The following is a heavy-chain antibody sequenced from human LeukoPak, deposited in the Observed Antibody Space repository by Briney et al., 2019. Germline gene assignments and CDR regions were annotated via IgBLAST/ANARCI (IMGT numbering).Heavy chain of an antibody. V-gene: IGHV3-30*18. J-gene: IGHJ3*02. CDR3: AKIVIDYYDSSGYYFSDAFDI. CDR2: ISYDGSNK. Sequence: GRSLRLSCAASGFTFSSYGMHWVRQAPGKGLEWVAVISYDGSNKYYADSVKGRFTISRDNSKNTLYLQMNSLRAEDTAVYYCAKIVIDYYDSSGYYFSDAFDIWGQGTMVTVSS. CDR1: GFTFSSYG. D-gene: IGHD3-22*01.